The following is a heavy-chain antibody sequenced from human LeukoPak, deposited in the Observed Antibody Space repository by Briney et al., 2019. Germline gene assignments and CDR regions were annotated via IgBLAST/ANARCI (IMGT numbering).Heavy chain of an antibody. V-gene: IGHV5-51*01. J-gene: IGHJ5*01. CDR1: GYSFTSYW. CDR3: ARLGFDWWGEGPATPFDS. D-gene: IGHD3-9*01. Sequence: GESLKISCKGSGYSFTSYWIGWVRQMPGKGLEWMGIIYPGDSDTRYSPSFQGQVTISADKSISTAYLQWSSLKASDTAMYFCARLGFDWWGEGPATPFDSWGQGTLVTVSS. CDR2: IYPGDSDT.